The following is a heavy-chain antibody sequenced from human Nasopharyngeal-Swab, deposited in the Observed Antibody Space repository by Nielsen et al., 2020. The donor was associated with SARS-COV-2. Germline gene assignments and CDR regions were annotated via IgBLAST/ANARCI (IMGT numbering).Heavy chain of an antibody. J-gene: IGHJ3*02. Sequence: RQAPGKGLEWIGYIHYTGYTFYNPSLESRLIISLDTSQNQFSLRLSSVTAADTAVYYCSGDFWSGYPDAFDIWGQGTMVTVSS. CDR3: SGDFWSGYPDAFDI. D-gene: IGHD3-3*01. CDR2: IHYTGYT. V-gene: IGHV4-30-4*03.